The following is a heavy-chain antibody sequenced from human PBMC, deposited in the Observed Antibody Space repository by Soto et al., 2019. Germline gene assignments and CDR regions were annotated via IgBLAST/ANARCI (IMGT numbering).Heavy chain of an antibody. D-gene: IGHD2-15*01. J-gene: IGHJ4*02. CDR1: GGSISSGDYY. Sequence: PSETLSLTCTVSGGSISSGDYYWSWIRQPPGKGLEWIGYIYYSGSTYYNPSLKSRVTISVDTSKNQFSLKLSSVTAADTAVYYCARGGAYCSGGSCYRFLYYFDYWGQGTLVTVSS. V-gene: IGHV4-30-4*01. CDR3: ARGGAYCSGGSCYRFLYYFDY. CDR2: IYYSGST.